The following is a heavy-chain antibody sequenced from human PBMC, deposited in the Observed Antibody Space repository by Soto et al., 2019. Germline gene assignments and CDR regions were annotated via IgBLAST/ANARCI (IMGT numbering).Heavy chain of an antibody. CDR3: ASNGFWSGYYGTSYYYYMDV. D-gene: IGHD3-3*01. CDR2: INHSGST. Sequence: SETLSLTYAVDGGSCGGYCGRWIRQPPGKGLEWIGEINHSGSTNYNPSLKSRVTISVDTSKNQFSLKLSSVTAADTAVYYCASNGFWSGYYGTSYYYYMDVWGKGTTVTVSS. V-gene: IGHV4-34*01. CDR1: GGSCGGYC. J-gene: IGHJ6*03.